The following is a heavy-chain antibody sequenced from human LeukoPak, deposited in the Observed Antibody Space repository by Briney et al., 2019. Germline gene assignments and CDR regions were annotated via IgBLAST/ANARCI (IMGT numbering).Heavy chain of an antibody. V-gene: IGHV4-59*01. D-gene: IGHD3-22*01. CDR2: IYYSGST. CDR3: ARGDRSGYYYYYFDY. J-gene: IGHJ4*02. CDR1: GGSISSYY. Sequence: SETLSLTCTVSGGSISSYYWSWIRQPPGKGLEWIGYIYYSGSTNYNPSLKSRVTISVDTSKNQFSLKLSSVTAADTAVYYCARGDRSGYYYYYFDYWGQGTLVTVSS.